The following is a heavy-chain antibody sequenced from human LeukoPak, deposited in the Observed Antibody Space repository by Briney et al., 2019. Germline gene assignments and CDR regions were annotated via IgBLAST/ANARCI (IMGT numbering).Heavy chain of an antibody. CDR2: ISHDGRTE. J-gene: IGHJ1*01. CDR3: AKEPTSYSSGWYFHH. V-gene: IGHV3-30*18. Sequence: GGSLRLSCAASGFIFSNYGMHWVRQAPGKGLEGVAVISHDGRTEFYADSVKGRFTISRDNSKNTLDLQMFSLRAEDTAVYYCAKEPTSYSSGWYFHHWGQGTLVTVSS. CDR1: GFIFSNYG. D-gene: IGHD6-25*01.